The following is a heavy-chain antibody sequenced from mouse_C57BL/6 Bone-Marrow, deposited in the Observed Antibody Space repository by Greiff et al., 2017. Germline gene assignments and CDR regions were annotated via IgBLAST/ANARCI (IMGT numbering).Heavy chain of an antibody. V-gene: IGHV5-6*01. CDR2: ISSGGSYT. CDR3: ARHLCDYGLNY. J-gene: IGHJ4*01. Sequence: EGKLVESGGDLVKPGGGRGGGGEAAGGRGRRGGGGGVRQTSEKRLEWGGTISSGGSYTYDPDSVKGRFTISRDNAKNTLYLQMSSLKSEDTAMYYCARHLCDYGLNYWGQGTSVTVSS. D-gene: IGHD2-4*01. CDR1: GGRGRRGG.